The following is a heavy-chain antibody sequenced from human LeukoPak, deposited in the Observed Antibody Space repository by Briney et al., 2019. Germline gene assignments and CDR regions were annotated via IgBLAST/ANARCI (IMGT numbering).Heavy chain of an antibody. J-gene: IGHJ6*02. CDR3: ARMLMSSSSSWVPYYYYGMDV. Sequence: PSETLSLTCTVSGGSISSYYWSWIRQPPGKGLEWIGYIYYSGSTNYNPSLKSRVTISVDTSKNQFSLKLSSVTAADTAVYYCARMLMSSSSSWVPYYYYGMDVWGQGTTVTVSS. V-gene: IGHV4-59*01. D-gene: IGHD6-13*01. CDR2: IYYSGST. CDR1: GGSISSYY.